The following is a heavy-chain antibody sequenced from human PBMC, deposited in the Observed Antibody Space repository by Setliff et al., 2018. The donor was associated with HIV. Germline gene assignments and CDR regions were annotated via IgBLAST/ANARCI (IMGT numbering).Heavy chain of an antibody. CDR2: IYHTGKT. D-gene: IGHD3-22*01. CDR1: GYSISNGYY. CDR3: ASRVYYYDESRILREEGFVP. J-gene: IGHJ5*02. V-gene: IGHV4-38-2*02. Sequence: SETLSLTCSVSGYSISNGYYWSWIRQPPGKGLEWTGSIYHTGKTYYNSALKNRLTISVDTSKNQFSLELSSVTAADTAVYYCASRVYYYDESRILREEGFVPWGQGTLVTVSS.